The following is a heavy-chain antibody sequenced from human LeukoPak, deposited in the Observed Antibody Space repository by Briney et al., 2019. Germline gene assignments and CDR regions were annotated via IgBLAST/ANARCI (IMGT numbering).Heavy chain of an antibody. Sequence: GESLKISCKGSGYSFTSYWIGWVRQMPGKGLEWMVIIYPGDSDTRYSPSFQGQVTISADKSISTAYLQWSSLKASDTAMYYCARERYYYDSSGYYYRGGWFDPWGQGTLVTVSS. CDR1: GYSFTSYW. CDR3: ARERYYYDSSGYYYRGGWFDP. V-gene: IGHV5-51*01. CDR2: IYPGDSDT. D-gene: IGHD3-22*01. J-gene: IGHJ5*02.